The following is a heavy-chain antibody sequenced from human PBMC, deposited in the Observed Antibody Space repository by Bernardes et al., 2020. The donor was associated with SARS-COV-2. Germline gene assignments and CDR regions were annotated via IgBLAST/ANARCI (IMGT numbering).Heavy chain of an antibody. CDR3: AKEAGGWDTFTIFGVVTFFDY. Sequence: GGSLRLSCAASGFTFSSYAMSWVRQAPGKGLEWVSAISGSGGSTYYADSVKGRFTISRDNSKNTLYLQMNSLRAEDTAVYYCAKEAGGWDTFTIFGVVTFFDYWGQGTLVTVSS. V-gene: IGHV3-23*01. CDR2: ISGSGGST. J-gene: IGHJ4*02. CDR1: GFTFSSYA. D-gene: IGHD3-3*01.